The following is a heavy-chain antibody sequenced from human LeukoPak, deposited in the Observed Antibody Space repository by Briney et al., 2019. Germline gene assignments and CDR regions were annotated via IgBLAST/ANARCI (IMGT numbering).Heavy chain of an antibody. Sequence: GESLKISCKGSGYSFTSYWIGWVRQMPGKGLEWMGIIYPGDSDTRYSPSFQGQVTISANKSISTAYLQWSSLKASDTAMYYCARRGLYSSSSGYNWFDPWGQGTLVTVSS. CDR3: ARRGLYSSSSGYNWFDP. J-gene: IGHJ5*02. CDR2: IYPGDSDT. CDR1: GYSFTSYW. D-gene: IGHD6-6*01. V-gene: IGHV5-51*01.